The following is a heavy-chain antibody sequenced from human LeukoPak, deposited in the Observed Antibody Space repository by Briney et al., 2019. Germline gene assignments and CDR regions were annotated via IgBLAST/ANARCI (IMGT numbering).Heavy chain of an antibody. Sequence: GGSLRLSCAASGFTFSSYGMSWVRQAPGKGLEWVSAISGSGGSTYYADSAKGRFTISRDNSKNTLYLQMNSLRAEDTAVYYCAKRLLRISRATYLWIEDYWGQGTLVTVSS. CDR2: ISGSGGST. D-gene: IGHD1-26*01. CDR3: AKRLLRISRATYLWIEDY. J-gene: IGHJ4*02. CDR1: GFTFSSYG. V-gene: IGHV3-23*01.